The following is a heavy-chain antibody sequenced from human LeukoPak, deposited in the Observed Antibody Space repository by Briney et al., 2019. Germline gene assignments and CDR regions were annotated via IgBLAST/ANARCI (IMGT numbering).Heavy chain of an antibody. CDR1: GGSLASSNW. CDR3: AKSNGYGLVDI. V-gene: IGHV4-4*02. D-gene: IGHD3-10*01. J-gene: IGHJ3*02. Sequence: SGTLSLTCAVSGGSLASSNWWTWVRQPPGKGLEWIGEMYNSGNTNYNPSLKSRVTISLDTSRNQFSLKLNSVTAADTAVYYCAKSNGYGLVDIWGQGTMVTVSS. CDR2: MYNSGNT.